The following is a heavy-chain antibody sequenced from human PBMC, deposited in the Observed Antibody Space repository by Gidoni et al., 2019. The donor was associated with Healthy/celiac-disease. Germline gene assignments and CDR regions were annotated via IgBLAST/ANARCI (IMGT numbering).Heavy chain of an antibody. V-gene: IGHV3-48*03. CDR2: ISSSGSTI. CDR3: ARVSGTTDGMDG. CDR1: EFTFRSYE. D-gene: IGHD1-7*01. Sequence: EVQLVESGGGWVQHGGSRRLSCPASEFTFRSYELNLVRQAPWKGLEWVSYISSSGSTIYYADSVNGRFSIARDNAKNSLYRQMNSLRAEDTSVDYCARVSGTTDGMDGWGQGTTVTVS. J-gene: IGHJ6*02.